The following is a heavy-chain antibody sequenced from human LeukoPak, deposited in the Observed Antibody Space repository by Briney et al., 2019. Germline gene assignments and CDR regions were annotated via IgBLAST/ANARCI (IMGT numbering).Heavy chain of an antibody. J-gene: IGHJ3*02. CDR3: ARLDGSYRLGAFDI. CDR1: GYSISSGYY. V-gene: IGHV4-38-2*01. Sequence: SETLSLTCAVSGYSISSGYYWGGIRQPPGKGLEWIGSIYHSGSTYYNPSLKSRVTISVDTSKNQFSLRLSSVTAADTAVYYCARLDGSYRLGAFDIWGQGTMVTVSS. CDR2: IYHSGST. D-gene: IGHD1-26*01.